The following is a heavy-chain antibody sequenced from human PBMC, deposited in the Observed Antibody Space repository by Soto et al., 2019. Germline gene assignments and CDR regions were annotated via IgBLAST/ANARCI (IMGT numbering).Heavy chain of an antibody. Sequence: SETLSLTCTVSGGSVSSSSYYWGWIRQPPGKGLEWIGSMYYSGSTYYNPSLKSRVTISVDKSKNPFSLMLSSMTAADTAVYYCARHFYDYLWGNNRPYFFDYWGQGTLVTVSS. CDR3: ARHFYDYLWGNNRPYFFDY. CDR1: GGSVSSSSYY. CDR2: MYYSGST. V-gene: IGHV4-39*01. J-gene: IGHJ4*02. D-gene: IGHD3-16*02.